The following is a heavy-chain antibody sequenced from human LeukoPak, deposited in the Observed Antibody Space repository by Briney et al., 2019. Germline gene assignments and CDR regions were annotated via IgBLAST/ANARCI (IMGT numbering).Heavy chain of an antibody. J-gene: IGHJ4*02. CDR2: IYPGDSDT. D-gene: IGHD3-22*01. Sequence: GIIYPGDSDTRYSPSFQGQVTISADKSISTAYLQWSSLKASDTAMYYCASGGGSGYSIDYWGQGTLVTVSS. CDR3: ASGGGSGYSIDY. V-gene: IGHV5-51*01.